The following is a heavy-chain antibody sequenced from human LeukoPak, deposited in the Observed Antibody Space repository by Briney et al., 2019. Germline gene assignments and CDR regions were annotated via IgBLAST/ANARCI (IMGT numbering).Heavy chain of an antibody. D-gene: IGHD1-26*01. CDR3: ARARGGSGSYGHFDY. CDR1: GASISSYY. Sequence: SETLSLTCTVSGASISSYYGTWIRQPAGEGLEWIGRIYSSGSTNYNPSLKSRVTMSLDTSKNQFSLRLSSVTAADTAVYYCARARGGSGSYGHFDYWGQGTLVTVSS. J-gene: IGHJ4*02. V-gene: IGHV4-4*07. CDR2: IYSSGST.